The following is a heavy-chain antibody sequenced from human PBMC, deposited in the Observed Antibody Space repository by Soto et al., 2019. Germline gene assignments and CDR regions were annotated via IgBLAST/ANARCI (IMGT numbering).Heavy chain of an antibody. J-gene: IGHJ3*02. Sequence: ASETLSLTCTVSGGSISSYYWSWIRQPPGKGLEWIGYIYYSGITNYNPSLKSRVTISVDTSKNQFSLKLSSVTAADTAVYYCAREDRIKHPGVGDAFDIWGQGTMVTVSS. CDR2: IYYSGIT. CDR3: AREDRIKHPGVGDAFDI. CDR1: GGSISSYY. V-gene: IGHV4-59*01. D-gene: IGHD5-18*01.